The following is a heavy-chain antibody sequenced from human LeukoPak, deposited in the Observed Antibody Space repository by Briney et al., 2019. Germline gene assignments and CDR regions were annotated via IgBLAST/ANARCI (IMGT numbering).Heavy chain of an antibody. D-gene: IGHD3-10*01. Sequence: ASVKVSCKASGYTFTSYDINWVRQATGQGLEWMGWISAYNGNTKYAQEFQGRVTMTTDTSTSTVYMELRSLRSEDTAVYYCATPQRITMVRGVEGGFDPWGQGTLVTVSS. V-gene: IGHV1-18*01. CDR3: ATPQRITMVRGVEGGFDP. CDR2: ISAYNGNT. J-gene: IGHJ5*02. CDR1: GYTFTSYD.